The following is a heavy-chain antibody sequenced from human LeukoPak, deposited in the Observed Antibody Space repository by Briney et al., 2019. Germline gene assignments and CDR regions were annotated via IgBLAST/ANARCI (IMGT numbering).Heavy chain of an antibody. CDR3: ATGVAAAGTNWFDP. V-gene: IGHV3-53*01. Sequence: GGSLRLSCAASGFTVSSNYMSWVRQAPGKGLEWVSALYSGGATYYADSVKGRFTISRDNSKNTLYLQMNSLRAEDTAVYYCATGVAAAGTNWFDPWGQGTLVTVSS. J-gene: IGHJ5*02. D-gene: IGHD6-13*01. CDR2: LYSGGAT. CDR1: GFTVSSNY.